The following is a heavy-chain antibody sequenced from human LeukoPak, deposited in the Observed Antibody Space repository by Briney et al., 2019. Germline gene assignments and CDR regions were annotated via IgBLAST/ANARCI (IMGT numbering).Heavy chain of an antibody. V-gene: IGHV3-23*01. D-gene: IGHD1-26*01. J-gene: IGHJ3*01. Sequence: GGTLRLSCAASGFTFSNYGMSWVRQAPGRGLEWVSGISGSGGSTYYADSVKGRFTISRDNSKNTLYLQMNSLRAEDTAVYYCARDLYEEWGELSDAFDLWGQGTMVTVAS. CDR2: ISGSGGST. CDR1: GFTFSNYG. CDR3: ARDLYEEWGELSDAFDL.